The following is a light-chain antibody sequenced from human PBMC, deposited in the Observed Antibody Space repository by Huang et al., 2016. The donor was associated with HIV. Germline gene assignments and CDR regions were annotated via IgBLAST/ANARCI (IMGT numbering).Light chain of an antibody. V-gene: IGKV1-39*01. J-gene: IGKJ1*01. Sequence: DIQLTQSPSSLSASVGDRVTITCRTSQNMNSVLNWYKQTPGKAPNLLIYAASSLQSGVPSRFSGSGSGTDFTLTISGLQPVDLGTYYCQQSYNTSWTFGQGTTVEIK. CDR2: AAS. CDR1: QNMNSV. CDR3: QQSYNTSWT.